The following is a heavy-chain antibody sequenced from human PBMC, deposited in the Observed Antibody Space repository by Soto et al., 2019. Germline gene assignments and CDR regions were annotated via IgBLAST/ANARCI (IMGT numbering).Heavy chain of an antibody. CDR1: GFSFTDYS. CDR3: TKDRVPDGIYSFDF. V-gene: IGHV3-23*03. Sequence: PGGSLRLSCAASGFSFTDYSMNWVRQTPGKGFEWAAFIDLSGTMTDYRDSVKGRFIVSKDKSMKTVYLQMNSLRVEDTAIYYCTKDRVPDGIYSFDFWGQGALVTVSS. CDR2: IDLSGTMT. D-gene: IGHD2-15*01. J-gene: IGHJ4*02.